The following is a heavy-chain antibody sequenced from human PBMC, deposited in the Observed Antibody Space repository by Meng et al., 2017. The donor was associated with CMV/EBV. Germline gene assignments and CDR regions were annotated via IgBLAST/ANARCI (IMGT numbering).Heavy chain of an antibody. D-gene: IGHD1-7*01. CDR2: INSDASST. CDR1: GFTFSNYW. V-gene: IGHV3-74*01. Sequence: GGSLRLSCAASGFTFSNYWMHWVRQAPGKGLVWVSHINSDASSTDYADSVKGRFTISRDNAKNSLYLQMNSLRAEDTAVYYCARSRELQGVYYYYGMDVWGQGTTVTVSS. CDR3: ARSRELQGVYYYYGMDV. J-gene: IGHJ6*02.